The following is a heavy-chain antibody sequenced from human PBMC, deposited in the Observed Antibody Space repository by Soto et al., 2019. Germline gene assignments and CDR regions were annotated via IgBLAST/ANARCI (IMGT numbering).Heavy chain of an antibody. CDR1: GGSISSSIYY. CDR2: IYYSGST. V-gene: IGHV4-39*01. CDR3: ARQATAVRCYYYYMDV. Sequence: KSSETLSLTCTVSGGSISSSIYYWGWIRQPPGKGLGWIGSIYYSGSTYYNPSLKSRVTISVDTSKNQFSLKPSSVTAADTAVYYCARQATAVRCYYYYMDVWGKGTTVTVSS. J-gene: IGHJ6*03. D-gene: IGHD5-12*01.